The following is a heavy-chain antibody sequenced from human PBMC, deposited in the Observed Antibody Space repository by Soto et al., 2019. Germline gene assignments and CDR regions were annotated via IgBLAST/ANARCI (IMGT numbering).Heavy chain of an antibody. V-gene: IGHV4-39*07. CDR3: ARVPYGSGSYYNWFDP. J-gene: IGHJ5*02. D-gene: IGHD3-10*01. Sequence: SETLSLTCTVSGGSISSSSYYWGWIRQPPGKGLEWIGSIYYSGSTYYNPSLKSRVTISVDTSKNQFSLKLSSVTAADTAVYYCARVPYGSGSYYNWFDPWGQGTLVTVSS. CDR1: GGSISSSSYY. CDR2: IYYSGST.